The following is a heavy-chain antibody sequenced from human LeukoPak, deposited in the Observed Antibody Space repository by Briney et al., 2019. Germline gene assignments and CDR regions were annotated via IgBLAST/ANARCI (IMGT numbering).Heavy chain of an antibody. D-gene: IGHD3-3*01. CDR3: AREGKDFWSGYYPAPFDY. V-gene: IGHV3-21*01. Sequence: GSLELSCATSGFTFSSYSIKLVRQAPGKGLEWVSSISNSSSYIYYADSVKGRFTISRDNAKNSLYLQMNSLRAEDTAVYYCAREGKDFWSGYYPAPFDYWGQGTLVTVSS. J-gene: IGHJ4*02. CDR2: ISNSSSYI. CDR1: GFTFSSYS.